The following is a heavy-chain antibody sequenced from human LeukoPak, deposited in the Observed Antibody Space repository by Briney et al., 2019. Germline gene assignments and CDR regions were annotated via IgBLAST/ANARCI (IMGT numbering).Heavy chain of an antibody. CDR2: ISGGGETT. CDR3: ARDYADYVGYFFFDY. V-gene: IGHV3-23*01. D-gene: IGHD4-17*01. CDR1: GSTFNNYA. J-gene: IGHJ4*02. Sequence: PGGSLRLSCAASGSTFNNYAMNWVRQAPGKGLEWVSSISGGGETTYYADSAKGRFTISRHNSQNTLYLQMNSLRAEDTAVYYCARDYADYVGYFFFDYWGQGTLVTVSS.